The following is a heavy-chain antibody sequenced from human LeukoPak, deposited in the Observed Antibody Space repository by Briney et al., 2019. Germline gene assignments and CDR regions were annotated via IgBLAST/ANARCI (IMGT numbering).Heavy chain of an antibody. CDR3: ARHNVRATIVHFDY. V-gene: IGHV4-39*01. D-gene: IGHD5-12*01. CDR2: IFYSGAT. CDR1: GGSISSSTYY. J-gene: IGHJ4*02. Sequence: SETLSLTCTVSGGSISSSTYYWGWIRQPPGKGLEWIGSIFYSGATYYTPSLKSRVTISVDTSKNQFSLKLSSVTAADTAVYYCARHNVRATIVHFDYWGQGTLVTVSS.